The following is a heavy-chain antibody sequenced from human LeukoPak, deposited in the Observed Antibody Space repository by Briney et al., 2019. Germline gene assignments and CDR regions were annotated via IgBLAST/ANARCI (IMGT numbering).Heavy chain of an antibody. D-gene: IGHD6-13*01. J-gene: IGHJ4*02. CDR3: ATYSSSFPFDY. CDR2: IYYSGST. Sequence: KASETLSLTCTVSGGSISSSSYYWGWIRQPPGKGLEWIGSIYYSGSTYYNPSLKSRVTISVDTSKNQFSLKLSSVTAADTAAYYCATYSSSFPFDYWGQGTLVTVSS. V-gene: IGHV4-39*01. CDR1: GGSISSSSYY.